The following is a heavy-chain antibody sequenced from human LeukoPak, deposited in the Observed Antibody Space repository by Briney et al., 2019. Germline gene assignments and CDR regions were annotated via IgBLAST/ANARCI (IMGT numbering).Heavy chain of an antibody. Sequence: SETLSLTCTVSGGSISSYYWSWIRQPPGKGLEWIGYIYYSGSTNYNPSLKSRVTISVDTSKNQFSLKLSSVTAADTAVYYCARDTYGDYPDYWDQGTLVTVSS. D-gene: IGHD4-17*01. CDR2: IYYSGST. CDR1: GGSISSYY. V-gene: IGHV4-59*01. CDR3: ARDTYGDYPDY. J-gene: IGHJ4*02.